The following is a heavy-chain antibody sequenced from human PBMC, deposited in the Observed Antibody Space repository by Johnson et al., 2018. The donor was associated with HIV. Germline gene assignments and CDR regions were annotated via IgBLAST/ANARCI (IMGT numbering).Heavy chain of an antibody. CDR2: ISSSGSTI. CDR1: GFTFSSYW. D-gene: IGHD5-24*01. V-gene: IGHV3-48*01. Sequence: EVQVVESGGGLVQPGRSLRLSCAASGFTFSSYWMSWIRQAPGKGLEWVSYISSSGSTIYYADSVKGRFTISRDNSKNTLYLQMNSLRAEDTAVYYCARGVGDGYNLSAFDIWGQGTMVTVSS. CDR3: ARGVGDGYNLSAFDI. J-gene: IGHJ3*02.